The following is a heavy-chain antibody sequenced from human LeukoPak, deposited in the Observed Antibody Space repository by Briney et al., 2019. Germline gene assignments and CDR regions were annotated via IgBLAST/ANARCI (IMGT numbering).Heavy chain of an antibody. D-gene: IGHD3-22*01. J-gene: IGHJ4*02. CDR2: IYTSGST. Sequence: SETLSLTCTVSGGSISSYYWSWIRQPAGKGLEWIGRIYTSGSTNYNPSLKSRVTISVDTSKNQFSLKLSSVTAADTAVYYCARAEYYYDSSGYYYFDYWGQGTLVTVSS. V-gene: IGHV4-4*07. CDR3: ARAEYYYDSSGYYYFDY. CDR1: GGSISSYY.